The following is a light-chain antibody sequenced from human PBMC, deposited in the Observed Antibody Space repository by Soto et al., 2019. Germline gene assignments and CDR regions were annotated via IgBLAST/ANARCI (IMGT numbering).Light chain of an antibody. V-gene: IGLV2-14*01. J-gene: IGLJ1*01. CDR3: SSYTSSSTLRYV. CDR1: SSDVGGYNY. Sequence: QSVLTQPASVSGSPGQSITISCTGTSSDVGGYNYVSWYQQHPGKAPKLMIYDVSNRPSGVSNRFSGSKSGNTASLTISWLQAEDEADYYRSSYTSSSTLRYVFGTGTKVTVL. CDR2: DVS.